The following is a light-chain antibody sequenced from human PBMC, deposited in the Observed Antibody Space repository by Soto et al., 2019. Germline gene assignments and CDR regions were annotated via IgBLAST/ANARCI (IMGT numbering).Light chain of an antibody. J-gene: IGKJ1*01. CDR1: QSISRSY. CDR3: QQHSSSPRT. CDR2: GAS. Sequence: IVLTQSPDTLSLSPGERATLSCRASQSISRSYLAWYQQKPGQAPRLLLFGASSRATSIPDRFSGSGSGTDFTLTSSRLEPEDFALYFCQQHSSSPRTFGQGTKVEIK. V-gene: IGKV3-20*01.